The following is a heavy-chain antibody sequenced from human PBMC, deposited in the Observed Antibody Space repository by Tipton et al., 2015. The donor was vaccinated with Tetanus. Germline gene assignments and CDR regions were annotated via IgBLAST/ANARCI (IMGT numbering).Heavy chain of an antibody. Sequence: GSLRLSCAASGFTFSDYYMSWIRQAPGEGLEWVSTISGGGHNTHYADSVQGRFTISRDNSKNTMYLQMNSLRAEDTAVYYCTKDVGIVLFDYWGQGTLVTVSS. CDR3: TKDVGIVLFDY. CDR2: ISGGGHNT. D-gene: IGHD2-8*01. V-gene: IGHV3-23*01. CDR1: GFTFSDYY. J-gene: IGHJ4*02.